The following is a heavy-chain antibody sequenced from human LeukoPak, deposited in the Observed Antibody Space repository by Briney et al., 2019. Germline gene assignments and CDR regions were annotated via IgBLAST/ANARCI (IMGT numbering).Heavy chain of an antibody. CDR3: ARGGPDYGDYQYYFDY. V-gene: IGHV1-69*01. J-gene: IGHJ4*02. Sequence: ASVKVSCKASGGTFSSYAISWVRQAPGQGLEWMGGIIPIFGTANYAQKFQGRVTITADESTSTAYMELSSLRSEDTAVYYCARGGPDYGDYQYYFDYWGQGTLVTVSS. D-gene: IGHD4-17*01. CDR2: IIPIFGTA. CDR1: GGTFSSYA.